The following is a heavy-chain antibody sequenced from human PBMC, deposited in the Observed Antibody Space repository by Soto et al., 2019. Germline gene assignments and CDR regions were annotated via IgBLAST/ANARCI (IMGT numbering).Heavy chain of an antibody. CDR1: GYTLTELS. CDR2: FDPEDGET. V-gene: IGHV1-24*01. Sequence: ASVKVSCKVSGYTLTELSMHWVRQAPGKGLEWMGGFDPEDGETIYAQKFQGRVTMTEDTSTDTAYMELSSLRSEDTAVYYCATFSFPGGLHLGETDDYWGQGTLVTVSS. D-gene: IGHD3-16*01. J-gene: IGHJ4*02. CDR3: ATFSFPGGLHLGETDDY.